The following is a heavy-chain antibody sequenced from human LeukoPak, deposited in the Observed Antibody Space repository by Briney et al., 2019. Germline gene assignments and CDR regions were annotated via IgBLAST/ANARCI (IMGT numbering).Heavy chain of an antibody. Sequence: GGSLRLSCAASGVTVSSNYMSWVRQAPGKGLEWVSAISGSGGSTYYADSVKGRFTISRDNSKNTLYLQMNSLRAEDTAVYYCGGRGVIDYWGQGTLVTVSS. D-gene: IGHD3-10*01. J-gene: IGHJ4*02. CDR1: GVTVSSNY. V-gene: IGHV3-23*01. CDR3: GGRGVIDY. CDR2: ISGSGGST.